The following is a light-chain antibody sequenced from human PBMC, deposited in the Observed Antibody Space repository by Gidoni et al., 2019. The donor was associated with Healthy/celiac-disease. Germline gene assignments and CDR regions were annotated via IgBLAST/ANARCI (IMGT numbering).Light chain of an antibody. CDR3: QQYNNWPPWT. CDR2: GAS. CDR1: QSVNSN. J-gene: IGKJ1*01. V-gene: IGKV3-15*01. Sequence: EIVMTQSPATLSVSPGERATLSCRASQSVNSNLAWYQQKPGQAPRLLIYGASTRATGIPARFSGSGAGTEFTLTISSLQSEDVAVYYWQQYNNWPPWTFGQGTKVEIK.